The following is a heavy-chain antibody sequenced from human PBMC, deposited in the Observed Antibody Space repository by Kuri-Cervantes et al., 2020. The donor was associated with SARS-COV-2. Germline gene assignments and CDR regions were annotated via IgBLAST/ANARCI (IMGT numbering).Heavy chain of an antibody. CDR2: IYYSGST. J-gene: IGHJ4*02. Sequence: SETLSLTCTVSGGSISSSSYYWGWIRQPPGKGLEWIGSIYYSGSTYYNPSLKSRVTISVDTSKNQFSLKLSSVTAADTAVYYCARHVHRLRLGELSPTDYWGQGTLVTVSS. CDR1: GGSISSSSYY. CDR3: ARHVHRLRLGELSPTDY. D-gene: IGHD3-16*02. V-gene: IGHV4-39*01.